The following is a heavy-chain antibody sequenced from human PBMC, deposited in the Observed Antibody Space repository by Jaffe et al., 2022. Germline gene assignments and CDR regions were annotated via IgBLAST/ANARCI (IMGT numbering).Heavy chain of an antibody. D-gene: IGHD2-2*01. CDR2: ISSSSSYI. V-gene: IGHV3-21*01. CDR3: ARGSVVPAARRYYYYYYYMDV. Sequence: EVQLVESGGGLVKPGGSLRLSCAASGFTFSSYSMNWVRQAPGKGLEWVSSISSSSSYIYYADSVKGRFTISRDNAKNSLYLQMNSLRAEDTAVYYCARGSVVPAARRYYYYYYYMDVWGKGTTVTVSS. J-gene: IGHJ6*03. CDR1: GFTFSSYS.